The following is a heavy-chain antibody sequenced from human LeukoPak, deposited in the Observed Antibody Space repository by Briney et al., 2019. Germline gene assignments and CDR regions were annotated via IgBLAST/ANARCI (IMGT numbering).Heavy chain of an antibody. V-gene: IGHV4-34*01. Sequence: SETLSLTCAVYGGSFSGYYWSWIRQPPGKGLEWIGEINHSGSTNYNPSLKSRVTISVDKSKNQFSLKLSSVTAADTAVYYCARAPYDFWSGYYRSWFDPWGQGALVTVSS. CDR3: ARAPYDFWSGYYRSWFDP. J-gene: IGHJ5*02. CDR1: GGSFSGYY. CDR2: INHSGST. D-gene: IGHD3-3*01.